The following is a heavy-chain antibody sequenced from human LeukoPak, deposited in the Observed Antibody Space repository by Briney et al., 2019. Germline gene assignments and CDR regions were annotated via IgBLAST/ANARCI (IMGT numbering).Heavy chain of an antibody. CDR2: ITPSGGT. CDR3: ARDRYGDGFAHLDY. Sequence: ASVKVSCKASGYTFTGYFIHWVRQAPGQGLEWMGWITPSGGTNYPQKFQGRVAITWDTSITTAYMDLSRLTSDDTAVYYCARDRYGDGFAHLDYWGQGALVTVSS. V-gene: IGHV1-2*02. J-gene: IGHJ4*02. CDR1: GYTFTGYF. D-gene: IGHD5-24*01.